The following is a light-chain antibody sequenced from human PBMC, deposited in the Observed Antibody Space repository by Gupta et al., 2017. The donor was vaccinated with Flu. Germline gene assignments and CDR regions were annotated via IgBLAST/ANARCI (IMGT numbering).Light chain of an antibody. Sequence: RSAVSASVGDRVTITCRGSQAISTYLAWYQQKAGNGPKLLIYAASSLQSGVPSRFSGSGSGTTFTLTISSLQPEDVATYYCQKDNSAPQAFGGGTKVEIK. CDR1: QAISTY. CDR3: QKDNSAPQA. J-gene: IGKJ4*01. CDR2: AAS. V-gene: IGKV1-27*01.